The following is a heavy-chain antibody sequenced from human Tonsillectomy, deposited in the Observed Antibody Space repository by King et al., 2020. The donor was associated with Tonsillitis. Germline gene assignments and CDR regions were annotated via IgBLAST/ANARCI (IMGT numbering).Heavy chain of an antibody. CDR2: ISGSVSTI. Sequence: VQLVESGGGLVQPGGSLRLSCAASGFTFISYKINWVRQAPGKGLGWVSYISGSVSTISYAYSVKGRITFSRYNAKNSLYLQMNSLRAEDTAVYYCARDSGLGADYWGQGTLVTVSS. D-gene: IGHD3/OR15-3a*01. CDR1: GFTFISYK. J-gene: IGHJ4*02. CDR3: ARDSGLGADY. V-gene: IGHV3-48*03.